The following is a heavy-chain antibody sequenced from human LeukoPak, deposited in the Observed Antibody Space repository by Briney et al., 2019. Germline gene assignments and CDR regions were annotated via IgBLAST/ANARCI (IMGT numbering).Heavy chain of an antibody. CDR2: ISGSDDNT. J-gene: IGHJ4*02. V-gene: IGHV3-23*01. CDR3: AKHQYSSGWYLNY. Sequence: GGSLRLSCAASGFTFSSNAMSWVRQAPGKGLEWVSAISGSDDNTYYADPVKGRFTIPRDNSKNTLYLQMNSLRAEDTAVYYCAKHQYSSGWYLNYWGQGTLVTVSS. D-gene: IGHD6-19*01. CDR1: GFTFSSNA.